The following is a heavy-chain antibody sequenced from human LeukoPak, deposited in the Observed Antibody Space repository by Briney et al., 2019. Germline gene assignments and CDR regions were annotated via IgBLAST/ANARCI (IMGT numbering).Heavy chain of an antibody. CDR2: IRSKANSYAT. CDR3: TSPDYGDYVETNFDY. CDR1: GFTFSGSA. D-gene: IGHD4-17*01. Sequence: GGSLRLSCAASGFTFSGSAMHWVRQASGKGLEWVGRIRSKANSYATAYAASVKGRFTISRDDSKNTAYLQMNSLKTEDTAVYYCTSPDYGDYVETNFDYWGQGTLVTVSS. V-gene: IGHV3-73*01. J-gene: IGHJ4*02.